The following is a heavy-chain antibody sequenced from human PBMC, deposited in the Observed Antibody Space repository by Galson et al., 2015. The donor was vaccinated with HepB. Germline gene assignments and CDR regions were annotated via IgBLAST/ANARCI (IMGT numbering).Heavy chain of an antibody. Sequence: SLRLSCAASGFTFSSYSMNWVRQAPGKGLEWVSSISSSSSYIYYADSVKGRFTISRDNAKNSLYLQMNSLRAEDTAVYYCARDSKILWYDSSGYYDWFDPWGQGTLVTVSS. CDR1: GFTFSSYS. CDR3: ARDSKILWYDSSGYYDWFDP. V-gene: IGHV3-21*01. J-gene: IGHJ5*02. CDR2: ISSSSSYI. D-gene: IGHD3-22*01.